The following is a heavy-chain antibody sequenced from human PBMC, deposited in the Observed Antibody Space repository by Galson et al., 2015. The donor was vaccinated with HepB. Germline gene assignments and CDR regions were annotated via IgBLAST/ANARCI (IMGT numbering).Heavy chain of an antibody. D-gene: IGHD1-1*01. CDR2: FSGYDGST. CDR1: GYNFDNYG. V-gene: IGHV1-18*01. Sequence: SVKVSCKASGYNFDNYGLSWIRQAPGPGLEWMGWFSGYDGSTNYAQKFQGRVTMTADAPTGTAYLELRDLRSDGTAVYYCARDSRLELRLNNYFSYGMDVWGQGSAVTVSS. CDR3: ARDSRLELRLNNYFSYGMDV. J-gene: IGHJ6*02.